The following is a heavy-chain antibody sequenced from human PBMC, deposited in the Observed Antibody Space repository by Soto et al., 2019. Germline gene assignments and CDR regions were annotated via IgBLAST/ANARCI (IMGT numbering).Heavy chain of an antibody. V-gene: IGHV3-15*01. Sequence: PGGSLRLSCAASGFTFSNAWMSWVRQAPGKGLEWVGRIKSKTDGGTTDYAAPVKGRFTISRDDSKNTLYLQMNSLKTEDTAVYYCTTVEILTRDYDFWSDTYYYYYYMDVWGKGTTVTVSS. CDR3: TTVEILTRDYDFWSDTYYYYYYMDV. D-gene: IGHD3-3*01. J-gene: IGHJ6*03. CDR2: IKSKTDGGTT. CDR1: GFTFSNAW.